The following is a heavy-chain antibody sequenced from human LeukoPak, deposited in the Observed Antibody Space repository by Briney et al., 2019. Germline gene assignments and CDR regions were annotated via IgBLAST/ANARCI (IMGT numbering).Heavy chain of an antibody. CDR3: ANHLACGSTSCPPFDY. CDR1: GFTFSSYS. CDR2: ISNSGSYI. V-gene: IGHV3-21*01. Sequence: PGGSLRLSCAASGFTFSSYSMNWVRQAPGKGLEWVSSISNSGSYIYYADSVKGRFTISRDNAKNSLFLQMNSLRAEDTAVYYCANHLACGSTSCPPFDYWGQGTLVTVSS. J-gene: IGHJ4*02. D-gene: IGHD2-2*01.